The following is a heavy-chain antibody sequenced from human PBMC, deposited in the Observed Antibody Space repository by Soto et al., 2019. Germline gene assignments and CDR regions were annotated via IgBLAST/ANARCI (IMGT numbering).Heavy chain of an antibody. CDR3: ARGEGYYGSGSYYNVIDNFDY. Sequence: SETLSLTCTVSGGSISSYYWSWIRQPPGKGLDWIGYIYYSGSTNYNPSLKSRVTISVDTSKNQFSLKLSSVTAADTAVYYCARGEGYYGSGSYYNVIDNFDYWGQGTLVTVSS. CDR1: GGSISSYY. V-gene: IGHV4-59*01. D-gene: IGHD3-10*01. J-gene: IGHJ4*02. CDR2: IYYSGST.